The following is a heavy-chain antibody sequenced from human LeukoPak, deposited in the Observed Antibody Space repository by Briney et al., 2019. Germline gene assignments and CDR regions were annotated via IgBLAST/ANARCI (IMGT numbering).Heavy chain of an antibody. CDR1: GYTLTVYY. D-gene: IGHD3-9*01. J-gene: IGHJ4*02. CDR3: ARSAGFSHFDY. CDR2: INPNSGGT. V-gene: IGHV1-2*02. Sequence: ASVKVSCKASGYTLTVYYMHWVRQAPGQGLEWMGWINPNSGGTNYAQKFQDRVTMTRDTSISAAYMVLSRLRSDDTAVYYCARSAGFSHFDYWGQGTLVTVSS.